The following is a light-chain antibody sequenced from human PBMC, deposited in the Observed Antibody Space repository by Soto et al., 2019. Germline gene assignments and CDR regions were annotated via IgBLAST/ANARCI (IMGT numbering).Light chain of an antibody. Sequence: EFVFTGSPCTLSLSPGERATLSCRASQTVRNNYLAWYQQKPGQAPRLLIYDASSRATGIPDRFSGGGSGTDFTLTISRLEPEDFAVYYCQQFSSYPLTFGGGTKVDIK. J-gene: IGKJ4*01. CDR3: QQFSSYPLT. CDR2: DAS. V-gene: IGKV3-20*01. CDR1: QTVRNNY.